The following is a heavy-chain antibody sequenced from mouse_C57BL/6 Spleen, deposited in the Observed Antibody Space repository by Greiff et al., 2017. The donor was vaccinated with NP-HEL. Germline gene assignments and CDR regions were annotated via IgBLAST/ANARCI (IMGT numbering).Heavy chain of an antibody. CDR3: ARDRHYYGSSYRYFDV. CDR1: GFTFSDYG. Sequence: EVKVVESGGGLVKPGGSLKLSCAASGFTFSDYGMHWVRQAPEKGLEWVAYISSGSSTIYYADTVKGRFTISRDNAKNTLFLQMTSLRSEDTAMYYCARDRHYYGSSYRYFDVWGTGTTVTVSS. CDR2: ISSGSSTI. D-gene: IGHD1-1*01. J-gene: IGHJ1*03. V-gene: IGHV5-17*01.